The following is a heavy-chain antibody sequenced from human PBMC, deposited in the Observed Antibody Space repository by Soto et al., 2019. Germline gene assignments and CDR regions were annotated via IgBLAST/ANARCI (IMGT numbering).Heavy chain of an antibody. V-gene: IGHV1-18*01. CDR3: ARVDPRGVAVVRDY. Sequence: QVQLVQSGPEVKKPGASVKVSCKASGNTFASHGFSWVRQAPGQGLEWMGWINGFNGQTNYALKFQGRVTLTTDTSTSTAYMKLRSLRSDDTAVYFCARVDPRGVAVVRDYWGQGTLVTVSS. D-gene: IGHD3-10*01. J-gene: IGHJ4*02. CDR1: GNTFASHG. CDR2: INGFNGQT.